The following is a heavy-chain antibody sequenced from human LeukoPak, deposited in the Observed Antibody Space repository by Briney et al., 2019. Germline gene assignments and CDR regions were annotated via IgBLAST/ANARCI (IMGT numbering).Heavy chain of an antibody. Sequence: SETLSLTCSVSGGFNTHYYWTWIRQPPGKELEWIGSIYYSGSTYYNPSLKSRVTISVDTSKNQFSLKLSSVTAADTAVYYCASPSRHDYWGQGTLVTVSS. J-gene: IGHJ4*02. CDR2: IYYSGST. CDR1: GGFNTHYY. V-gene: IGHV4-59*12. CDR3: ASPSRHDY. D-gene: IGHD2-2*01.